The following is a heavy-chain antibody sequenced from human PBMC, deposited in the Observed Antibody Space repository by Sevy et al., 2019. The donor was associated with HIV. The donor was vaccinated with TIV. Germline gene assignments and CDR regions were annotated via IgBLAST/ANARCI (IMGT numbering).Heavy chain of an antibody. J-gene: IGHJ6*02. V-gene: IGHV3-23*01. D-gene: IGHD3-22*01. CDR2: ISGSGGST. CDR1: GFTFSSYA. Sequence: VGSLRLSCAASGFTFSSYAMSWVRQAPGKGLEWVSAISGSGGSTYYADSVKGRFTISRDNSKNTLYLQMNSLRAEDTAVYYCAKGYYYDSSGYYQGGYYYYGMDVWGQGTTVTVSS. CDR3: AKGYYYDSSGYYQGGYYYYGMDV.